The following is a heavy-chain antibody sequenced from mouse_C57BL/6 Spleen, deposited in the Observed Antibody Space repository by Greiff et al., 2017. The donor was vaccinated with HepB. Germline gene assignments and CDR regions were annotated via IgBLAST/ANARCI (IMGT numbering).Heavy chain of an antibody. D-gene: IGHD1-1*01. V-gene: IGHV1-72*01. Sequence: QVQLKQPGAELVKPGASVKLSCKASGYTFTSYWMHWVKQRPGRGLEWIGRIDPNSGGTKYNEKFKSKATLTVDKPSSTAYMQLSSLTSEDSAVYYCARRDYGSSGWYFDVWGTGTTVTVSS. J-gene: IGHJ1*03. CDR2: IDPNSGGT. CDR1: GYTFTSYW. CDR3: ARRDYGSSGWYFDV.